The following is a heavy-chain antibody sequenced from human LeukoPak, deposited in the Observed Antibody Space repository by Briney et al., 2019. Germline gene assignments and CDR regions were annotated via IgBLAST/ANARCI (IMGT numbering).Heavy chain of an antibody. Sequence: PSETLSLTCAVYGGSFSGYYWSWIRQPPGKGLEWIGEINHSGSTNYNPSIKRRVTISVDTSKNQFSLKLSFVTAADTAVYYCASVPSGDFWSGYWFDYWGQGTLVTVSS. D-gene: IGHD3-3*01. CDR1: GGSFSGYY. V-gene: IGHV4-34*01. CDR2: INHSGST. J-gene: IGHJ4*02. CDR3: ASVPSGDFWSGYWFDY.